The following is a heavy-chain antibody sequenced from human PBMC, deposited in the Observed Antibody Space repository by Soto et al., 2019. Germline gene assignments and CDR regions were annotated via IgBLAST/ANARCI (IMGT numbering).Heavy chain of an antibody. V-gene: IGHV3-30*18. D-gene: IGHD3-10*01. CDR2: ISHDGSDK. J-gene: IGHJ4*02. CDR3: AKGEVRGIIPSYFDY. CDR1: GCPFGDFG. Sequence: GSLRLSCAASGCPFGDFGMHWLRQAPGKGLEWVAVISHDGSDKFYADSVKARFTISRDNSKNTLYLQMDSLRAEDTAVYYCAKGEVRGIIPSYFDYWGLGTLVTVSS.